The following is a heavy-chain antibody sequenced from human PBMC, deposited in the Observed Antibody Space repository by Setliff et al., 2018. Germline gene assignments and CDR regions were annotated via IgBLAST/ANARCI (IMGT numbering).Heavy chain of an antibody. CDR2: IFYSGDT. CDR1: GDSVRSHY. V-gene: IGHV4-59*02. CDR3: ARDRTYYGSGTYTRWFDY. J-gene: IGHJ4*02. Sequence: SSETLSLTCPVSGDSVRSHYWSWTRHSPGKGLEWIGFIFYSGDTKSNPSLKSRVTMSVDTSKNQFSLQLSSVTAADTAVYYCARDRTYYGSGTYTRWFDYWGQGTLVTVSS. D-gene: IGHD3-10*01.